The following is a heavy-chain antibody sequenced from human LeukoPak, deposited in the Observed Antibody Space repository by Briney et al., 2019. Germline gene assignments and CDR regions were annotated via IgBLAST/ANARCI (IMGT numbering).Heavy chain of an antibody. V-gene: IGHV1-69*13. D-gene: IGHD4-17*01. J-gene: IGHJ4*02. Sequence: SVKVSCKASGGTFSSYAISWVRQAPGQGLEWMGGIIPIFGTANYAQKFQGRVTITADESTSTAYMELSSLRSEDTAVYYCASLSTVTTLGSLYYWGQGTLVTVSS. CDR2: IIPIFGTA. CDR1: GGTFSSYA. CDR3: ASLSTVTTLGSLYY.